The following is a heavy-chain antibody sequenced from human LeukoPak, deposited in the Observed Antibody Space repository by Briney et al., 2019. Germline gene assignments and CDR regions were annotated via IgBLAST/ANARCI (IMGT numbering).Heavy chain of an antibody. V-gene: IGHV1-18*01. CDR1: GFTFTSSA. CDR2: ISAYNGNT. J-gene: IGHJ4*02. D-gene: IGHD3-10*01. CDR3: ARDGMVRGEAPDFDY. Sequence: ASVKVSCKASGFTFTSSAVQWVRQAPGQGLEWMGWISAYNGNTNYAQKLQGRVTMTTDTSTSTAYMELRSLGSDDTAVYYCARDGMVRGEAPDFDYWGQGTLVTVSS.